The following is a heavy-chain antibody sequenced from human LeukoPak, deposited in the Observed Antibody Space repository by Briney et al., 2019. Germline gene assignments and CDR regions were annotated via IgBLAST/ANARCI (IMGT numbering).Heavy chain of an antibody. CDR2: TWYDGSNK. Sequence: GGSLRLSCAASGFTFSSYGMHWVRQAPGKGLEWVAVTWYDGSNKYYADSVKGRFTISRDNSKNTLYLQMNSLRAEDTAVYYCARDSEPFTEYTYSGSYSSWFDPWGQGTLVTVSS. D-gene: IGHD1-26*01. V-gene: IGHV3-33*08. CDR3: ARDSEPFTEYTYSGSYSSWFDP. J-gene: IGHJ5*02. CDR1: GFTFSSYG.